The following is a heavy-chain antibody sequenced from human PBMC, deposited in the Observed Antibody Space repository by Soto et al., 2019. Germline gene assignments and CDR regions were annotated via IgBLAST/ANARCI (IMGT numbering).Heavy chain of an antibody. J-gene: IGHJ6*02. CDR3: ASPPWGVRGAHYGMDV. V-gene: IGHV1-46*03. CDR1: GYTFTSYY. Sequence: QVQLVQSGAEVKKPGASVKVSCKASGYTFTSYYMHWVRQAPGQGLEWMGIINPSGGSTSYAQKFQGRVTMTRDTSTSTVYMELSGLRSEDTAVYYCASPPWGVRGAHYGMDVWGQGTTVTVSS. CDR2: INPSGGST. D-gene: IGHD3-10*01.